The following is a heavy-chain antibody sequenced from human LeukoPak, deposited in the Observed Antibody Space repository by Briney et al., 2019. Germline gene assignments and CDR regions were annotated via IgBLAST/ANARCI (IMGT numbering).Heavy chain of an antibody. CDR1: GGSISSYY. CDR3: ARGSSSGGGFDY. J-gene: IGHJ4*02. V-gene: IGHV4-59*08. CDR2: IYYSGST. D-gene: IGHD6-6*01. Sequence: SETLSLTCTVSGGSISSYYWSWIRQPPGKGLEWIGYIYYSGSTNYNPSLKSRVTISVVTSKNQFSLKLSSVTAADTAVYYCARGSSSGGGFDYWGQGTLVTVSS.